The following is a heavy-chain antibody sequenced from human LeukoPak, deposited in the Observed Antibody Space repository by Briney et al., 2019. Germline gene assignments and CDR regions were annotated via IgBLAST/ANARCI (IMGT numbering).Heavy chain of an antibody. Sequence: SETLSLTCAVYGGSFSGYSWNWIRQPPVKGLEWIGEINHSGGTNYNPSLKSRVTISVDTSKKQFSLKLSSVTAADTAVYYCARGDYYYMDVWGKGTTVIVSS. CDR3: ARGDYYYMDV. V-gene: IGHV4-34*01. CDR2: INHSGGT. CDR1: GGSFSGYS. J-gene: IGHJ6*03.